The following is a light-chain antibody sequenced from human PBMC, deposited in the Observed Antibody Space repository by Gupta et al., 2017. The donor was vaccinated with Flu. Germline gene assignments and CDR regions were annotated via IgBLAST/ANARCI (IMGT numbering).Light chain of an antibody. V-gene: IGKV1-5*03. Sequence: DIQMTQSPSTLSASVGDTVTITCRASQSISTWLAWYQQKPGKAPKILIYKASSLEGGVPSRFSGSGSGTEFTLTSSSLQPDDFATYYCQQDERNWTFGQGTKVEIK. J-gene: IGKJ1*01. CDR3: QQDERNWT. CDR1: QSISTW. CDR2: KAS.